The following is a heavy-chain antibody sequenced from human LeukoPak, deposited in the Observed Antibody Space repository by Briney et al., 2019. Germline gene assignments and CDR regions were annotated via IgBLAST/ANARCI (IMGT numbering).Heavy chain of an antibody. CDR3: ARDMRGGNSYYFDS. D-gene: IGHD4-23*01. V-gene: IGHV4-4*07. CDR2: IYTSGST. Sequence: SETLSLTCTVSGGSISSYYWSWIRQPAGKGLEWIGRIYTSGSTNYNPSLKSRVTMSVDTSKNQFSLKLSSVTAADTAVYYCARDMRGGNSYYFDSWGQGTLVTVSS. J-gene: IGHJ4*02. CDR1: GGSISSYY.